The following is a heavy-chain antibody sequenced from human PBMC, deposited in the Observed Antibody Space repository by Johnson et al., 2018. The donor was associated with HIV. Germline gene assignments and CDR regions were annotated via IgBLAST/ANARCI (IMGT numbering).Heavy chain of an antibody. D-gene: IGHD2-8*02. V-gene: IGHV3-30*04. CDR3: ARDLAYGDIVLVSAFDI. J-gene: IGHJ3*02. CDR2: ISYDGSNK. CDR1: GFTFSSYA. Sequence: QMLLVESGGGVVQPGRSLRLSCAASGFTFSSYAMHWVRQAPGKGLEWVAVISYDGSNKYYADSVKGRFTISRDHSKNTLYLQMNSLRAEDTAVYYCARDLAYGDIVLVSAFDIWGQGTMVTVSS.